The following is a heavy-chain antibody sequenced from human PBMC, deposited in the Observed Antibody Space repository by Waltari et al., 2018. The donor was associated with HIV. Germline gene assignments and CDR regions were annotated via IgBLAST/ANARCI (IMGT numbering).Heavy chain of an antibody. J-gene: IGHJ3*02. D-gene: IGHD2-15*01. CDR2: MNSDGTTR. V-gene: IGHV3-74*01. CDR3: ASSGVYAHDAFKI. CDR1: GFTFHTYW. Sequence: EVQLVESGGGLVQPGGYLRLSCAASGFTFHTYWMHWLRQVPGNGLVWVSRMNSDGTTRSYADSVKGRFTISRDNAKNTLYVEMNSLRADDTAVYYCASSGVYAHDAFKIWGQGTKVIVSS.